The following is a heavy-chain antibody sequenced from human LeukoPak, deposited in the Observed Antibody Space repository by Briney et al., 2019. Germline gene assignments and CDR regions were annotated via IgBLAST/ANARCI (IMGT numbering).Heavy chain of an antibody. CDR3: ARPIVVGRPDAFDI. CDR1: GGSISSYY. CDR2: IYTSGST. J-gene: IGHJ3*02. Sequence: SETLSLTCTVSGGSISSYYWSWIRQPPGKGLEWIGYIYTSGSTNYNPSLKSRVTISVDTSKNQFSLKLSSVTAADTAVYYCARPIVVGRPDAFDIWGQGTMVTVSS. V-gene: IGHV4-4*09. D-gene: IGHD3-22*01.